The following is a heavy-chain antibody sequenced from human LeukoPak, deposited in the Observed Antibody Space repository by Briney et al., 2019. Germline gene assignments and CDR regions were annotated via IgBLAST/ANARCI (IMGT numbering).Heavy chain of an antibody. Sequence: PSETLSLTCIVSGGSISSLNSWSWLRQPPGKGLEWIGEMYLGGTTNFNPSLKSRVIILIDKSKNQLSLQLTSVTAADTAVYYCAGLEGRYSTDWFYFFDYWGQGALVTVSS. J-gene: IGHJ4*02. CDR3: AGLEGRYSTDWFYFFDY. D-gene: IGHD6-19*01. V-gene: IGHV4-4*02. CDR2: MYLGGTT. CDR1: GGSISSLNS.